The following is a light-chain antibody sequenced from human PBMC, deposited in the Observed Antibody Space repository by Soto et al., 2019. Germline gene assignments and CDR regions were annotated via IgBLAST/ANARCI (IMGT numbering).Light chain of an antibody. Sequence: IVLTHSLAILSLYPGERATLSCKACQSLSRSLAWYQQKPGQAPRLLIYDASNRATGIPDRFSGSASGTDFTLTISMLGPEDFALYYCQQYNNWPLTFCHGTLLEI. J-gene: IGKJ5*01. V-gene: IGKV3-11*01. CDR2: DAS. CDR1: QSLSRS. CDR3: QQYNNWPLT.